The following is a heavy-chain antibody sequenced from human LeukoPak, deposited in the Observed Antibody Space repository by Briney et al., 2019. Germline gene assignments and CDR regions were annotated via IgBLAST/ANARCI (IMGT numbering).Heavy chain of an antibody. Sequence: PGRSLRLSCAASGFTFSSYNMNWVRQAPGKGLEWVSYISSSSSTIYYADSVKGRFTISRDNAKDSLYLQVNSLRDEDTAVYYCARDRAAYSDSSGYCDYWGQGTLVTVSS. CDR2: ISSSSSTI. D-gene: IGHD3-22*01. CDR3: ARDRAAYSDSSGYCDY. CDR1: GFTFSSYN. J-gene: IGHJ4*02. V-gene: IGHV3-48*02.